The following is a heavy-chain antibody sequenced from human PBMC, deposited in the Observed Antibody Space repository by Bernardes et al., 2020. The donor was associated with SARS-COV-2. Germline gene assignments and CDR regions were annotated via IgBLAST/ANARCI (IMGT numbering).Heavy chain of an antibody. CDR2: ISGSGGST. D-gene: IGHD2-2*01. CDR3: AKDPDCSSTSCLNWFDP. J-gene: IGHJ5*02. CDR1: GFTFSSYA. Sequence: GSLRLSCAASGFTFSSYAMSWVRQAPGKGLEWVSAISGSGGSTYYADSVKGRFTISRDNSKNTLYLQMNSLRAEDTAVYYCAKDPDCSSTSCLNWFDPWGQGTLVTVSS. V-gene: IGHV3-23*01.